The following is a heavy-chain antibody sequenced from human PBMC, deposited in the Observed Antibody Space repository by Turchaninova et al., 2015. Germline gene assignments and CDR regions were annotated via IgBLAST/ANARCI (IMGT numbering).Heavy chain of an antibody. Sequence: QVQLQQWGAGLLKPSETLSLTCAVFGASFSDYYWSWIRQPPGTGLVWIGEILPSVSTNYNPSLNSRVTLSVDSSKNQFSLNLNSVAAADTAVYDCARGLDHAKTGFWGQGTLVTVSS. D-gene: IGHD3-9*01. CDR3: ARGLDHAKTGF. V-gene: IGHV4-34*01. J-gene: IGHJ4*02. CDR2: ILPSVST. CDR1: GASFSDYY.